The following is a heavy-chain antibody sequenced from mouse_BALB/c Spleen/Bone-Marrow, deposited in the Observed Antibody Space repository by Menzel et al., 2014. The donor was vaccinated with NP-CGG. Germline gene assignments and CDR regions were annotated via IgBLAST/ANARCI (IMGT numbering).Heavy chain of an antibody. D-gene: IGHD5-1-1*01. V-gene: IGHV1-14*01. J-gene: IGHJ3*01. CDR2: INPYNDGT. Sequence: EVQLQQSGPELVKPGASVKMSCKASGYTFTSYVMHWVKQKPGQGLEWIGYINPYNDGTKYNEKFKGKATLTSDKSSSTAFKERSSRPSEASAVYYCARGSQYLFAYWGQGTLVTVSA. CDR1: GYTFTSYV. CDR3: ARGSQYLFAY.